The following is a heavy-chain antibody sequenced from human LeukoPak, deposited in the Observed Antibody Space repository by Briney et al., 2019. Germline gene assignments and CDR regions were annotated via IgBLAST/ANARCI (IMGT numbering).Heavy chain of an antibody. J-gene: IGHJ4*02. Sequence: PGGSLRLSCAASGFTFSSYEMNWVRRAPGKGLEWVSYISSSGSTIYYADSVKGRFTISRDNAKNSLYLQTNSLRAEDTAVYYCARVSYGDYHVDYWGQGTLVTVSS. CDR1: GFTFSSYE. V-gene: IGHV3-48*03. D-gene: IGHD4-17*01. CDR2: ISSSGSTI. CDR3: ARVSYGDYHVDY.